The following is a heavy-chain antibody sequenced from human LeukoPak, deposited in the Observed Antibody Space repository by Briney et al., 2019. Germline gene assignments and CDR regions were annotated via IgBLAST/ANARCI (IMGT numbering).Heavy chain of an antibody. Sequence: PGGSLRLSCAASGFTFSSYAMSWVRQAPGKGLEWVSAISGSGGSTYYADSVKGRFTISRDNSKNTLYLQMNSLRAEDTAVYYCANSARRSGIAVAGTRGTFDYWGQGTLVTVSS. D-gene: IGHD6-19*01. CDR2: ISGSGGST. J-gene: IGHJ4*02. CDR1: GFTFSSYA. CDR3: ANSARRSGIAVAGTRGTFDY. V-gene: IGHV3-23*01.